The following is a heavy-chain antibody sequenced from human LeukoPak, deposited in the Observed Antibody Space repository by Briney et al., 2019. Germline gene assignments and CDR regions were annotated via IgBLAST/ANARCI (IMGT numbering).Heavy chain of an antibody. CDR2: IRYDGTEQ. CDR1: GFTFSRYG. D-gene: IGHD3-10*01. Sequence: GGSLRLSCAMSGFTFSRYGIHWVRQAPGKGLEWVAFIRYDGTEQYYVDSVKGRFTISRDNSKNTLYLQMNSLRVEDTAVYYCAKGRYYGSGSPDAFDIWGQGTMVTVSS. CDR3: AKGRYYGSGSPDAFDI. V-gene: IGHV3-30*02. J-gene: IGHJ3*02.